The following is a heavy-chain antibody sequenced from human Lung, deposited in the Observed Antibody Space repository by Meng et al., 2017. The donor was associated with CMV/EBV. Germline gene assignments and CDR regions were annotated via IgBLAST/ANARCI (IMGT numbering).Heavy chain of an antibody. CDR3: ARFGTVGAGSGVYFDY. D-gene: IGHD3-10*01. J-gene: IGHJ4*02. V-gene: IGHV6-1*01. CDR2: TYYRSKWYN. Sequence: SQTLSLTCAISGDSVSSNSAAWNWIRQSPSRGLEWLGRTYYRSKWYNDYAVSVKSRITINPDTSKNQFSLQLNSVTPEDTAVYYCARFGTVGAGSGVYFDYWGQGTLVIVSS. CDR1: GDSVSSNSAA.